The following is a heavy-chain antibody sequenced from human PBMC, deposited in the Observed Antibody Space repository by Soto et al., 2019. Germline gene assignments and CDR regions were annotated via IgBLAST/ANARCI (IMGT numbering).Heavy chain of an antibody. D-gene: IGHD5-12*01. Sequence: QVQLVQSGAEVKKPGSSVKVSCKASGGTFSSYAISWVRQAPGQGLEWMGGIIPIFGTANYAQKFQGRVTITADESTNTAYMELRSLRSEDTAVYYCARGVATIGGGYYYYGMDVWGQGTTVTVSS. V-gene: IGHV1-69*12. CDR1: GGTFSSYA. CDR3: ARGVATIGGGYYYYGMDV. J-gene: IGHJ6*02. CDR2: IIPIFGTA.